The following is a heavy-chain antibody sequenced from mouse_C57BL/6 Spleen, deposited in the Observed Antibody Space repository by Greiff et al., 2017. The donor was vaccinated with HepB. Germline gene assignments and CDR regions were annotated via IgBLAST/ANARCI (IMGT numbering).Heavy chain of an antibody. CDR1: GYAFSSSW. V-gene: IGHV1-82*01. Sequence: QVKLQQSGPELVKPGASVKISCKASGYAFSSSWMNWVKQRPGKGLEWIGRIYPGDGDTNYNGKFKGKATLTADKSSSTAYMQLSSLTSEDSAVYFCARYPYYYGSHYYAMDYWGQGTSVTVSS. D-gene: IGHD1-1*01. CDR2: IYPGDGDT. CDR3: ARYPYYYGSHYYAMDY. J-gene: IGHJ4*01.